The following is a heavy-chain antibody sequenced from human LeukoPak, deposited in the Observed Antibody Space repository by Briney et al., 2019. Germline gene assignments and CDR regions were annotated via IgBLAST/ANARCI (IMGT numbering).Heavy chain of an antibody. Sequence: GASVKVSCKASGYTFTSYGISWVRQAPGQGLEWMGWISAYNGNTNYAQKLQGRVTMTTDTSTSTAYMELRSLRSDDTAVYYCARVCGSSTSCYMDFDYWGQGTLVTVSS. V-gene: IGHV1-18*01. D-gene: IGHD2-2*02. CDR3: ARVCGSSTSCYMDFDY. CDR1: GYTFTSYG. CDR2: ISAYNGNT. J-gene: IGHJ4*02.